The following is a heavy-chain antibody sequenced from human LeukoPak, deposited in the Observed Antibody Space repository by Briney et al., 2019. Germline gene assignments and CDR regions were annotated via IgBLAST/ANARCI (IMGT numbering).Heavy chain of an antibody. CDR2: ISSSGSTI. CDR3: ARGPYSSSSPLLVS. Sequence: GGSLRLSCAASGFTFSDYYISWIRQAPGKGLEWVSYISSSGSTIYYADSVKGRFTISRDNAKNSLYLQMNSLRAEDTAVYYCARGPYSSSSPLLVSWGQGTLVTVSS. D-gene: IGHD6-6*01. CDR1: GFTFSDYY. V-gene: IGHV3-11*04. J-gene: IGHJ5*02.